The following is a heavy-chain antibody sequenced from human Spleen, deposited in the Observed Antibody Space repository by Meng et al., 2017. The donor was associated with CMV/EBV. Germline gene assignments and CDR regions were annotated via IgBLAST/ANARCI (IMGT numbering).Heavy chain of an antibody. CDR3: VREPPYSNQNYYYYGLDV. D-gene: IGHD1-26*01. J-gene: IGHJ6*02. Sequence: GESLKISCAASGFTFSSYSMNWVRQAPGKGLEWISHISSSGIIIHYADSVKGRFTISRDNAKNSLYLQMNSLRVEDTAVYYCVREPPYSNQNYYYYGLDVWGQGSTVTVSS. V-gene: IGHV3-48*04. CDR1: GFTFSSYS. CDR2: ISSSGIII.